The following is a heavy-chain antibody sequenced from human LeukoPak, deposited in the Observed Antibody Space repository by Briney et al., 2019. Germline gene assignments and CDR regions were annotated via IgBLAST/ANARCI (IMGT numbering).Heavy chain of an antibody. CDR1: GYTFTGYY. D-gene: IGHD1-26*01. V-gene: IGHV1-2*02. CDR2: INPISADT. CDR3: ATITWDTSDC. Sequence: ASVKVSCKASGYTFTGYYMHWVRQAPGQGLEWMGYINPISADTNYAQKFQGRVTMTRDTSISTAYMELSRLTSDDTAMYYCATITWDTSDCWGQGTLVTVSS. J-gene: IGHJ4*02.